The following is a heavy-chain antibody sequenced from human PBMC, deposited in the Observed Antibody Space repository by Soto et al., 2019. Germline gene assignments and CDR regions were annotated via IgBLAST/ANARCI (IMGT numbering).Heavy chain of an antibody. CDR1: GFTFSSYG. CDR2: ISYDGSNK. CDR3: AKFPSSSGWYFGY. J-gene: IGHJ4*02. D-gene: IGHD6-19*01. Sequence: QVQLVESGGGVVQPGRSLRLSCSASGFTFSSYGMHWVRQAPGKGLEWVAVISYDGSNKYYADSVKGRFTISRDNSKNTLYLQMNSLRAEDTDVYYCAKFPSSSGWYFGYWGQGTLVTVSS. V-gene: IGHV3-30*18.